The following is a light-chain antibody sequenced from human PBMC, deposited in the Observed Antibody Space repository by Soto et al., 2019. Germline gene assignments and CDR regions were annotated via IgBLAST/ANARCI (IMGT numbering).Light chain of an antibody. V-gene: IGLV2-14*01. CDR2: EVT. CDR1: RSDVGAYNY. J-gene: IGLJ1*01. CDR3: SSFTSRFTFV. Sequence: QSVLTQPASVSGSPGQSIAISCTGTRSDVGAYNYVSWYQQHPGKAPKLMISEVTNRPSGVSDRFSGSKSGNTASLTISGLQDEHEADYYCSSFTSRFTFVFGTGTKVTV.